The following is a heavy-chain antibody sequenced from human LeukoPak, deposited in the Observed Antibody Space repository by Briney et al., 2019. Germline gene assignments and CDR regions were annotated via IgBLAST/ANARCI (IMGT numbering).Heavy chain of an antibody. J-gene: IGHJ4*02. Sequence: SETLSLTCTVSGGSLSSSYSYWGWVRQPPGKGLEWIASIYYIGSTYYNSSLQSRVTISVDTSKNQFSLRLRSVTATDTAVYYCARRRCSSTSCYVDYWGQGTLVTVSS. D-gene: IGHD2-2*01. V-gene: IGHV4-39*01. CDR3: ARRRCSSTSCYVDY. CDR2: IYYIGST. CDR1: GGSLSSSYSY.